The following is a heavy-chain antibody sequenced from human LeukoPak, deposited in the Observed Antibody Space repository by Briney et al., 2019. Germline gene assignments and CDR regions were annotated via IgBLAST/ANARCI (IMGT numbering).Heavy chain of an antibody. J-gene: IGHJ4*02. CDR1: RFPPRKYA. V-gene: IGHV3-23*01. CDR2: ISGSGGSK. Sequence: GGSLRLSCVGSRFPPRKYAMSWGRQAPGKGLEWVSGISGSGGSKYYADSARGRFTISRDNSKDTLFLQMSSLRADDTAKYYCAKEPEPFLEWHFDNWGQGTLVIVSS. CDR3: AKEPEPFLEWHFDN. D-gene: IGHD3-3*02.